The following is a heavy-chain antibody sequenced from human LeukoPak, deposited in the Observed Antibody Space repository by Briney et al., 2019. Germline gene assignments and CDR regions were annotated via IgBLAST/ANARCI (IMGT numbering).Heavy chain of an antibody. Sequence: SGPTLVNPTQTLTLTCTFSGFSLSTSGVGVGWIRQPPGKALEWLALIYRDDDKRHSPSLKSRLTITKDTSKNQVVLTMTNMDPVDTATYYCAHRTGAPGYFNYWGQGTLSPSPQ. CDR1: GFSLSTSGVG. D-gene: IGHD1-1*01. CDR3: AHRTGAPGYFNY. CDR2: IYRDDDK. J-gene: IGHJ4*02. V-gene: IGHV2-5*02.